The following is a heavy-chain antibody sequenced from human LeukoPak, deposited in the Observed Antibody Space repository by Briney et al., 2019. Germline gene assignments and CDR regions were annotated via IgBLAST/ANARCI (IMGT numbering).Heavy chain of an antibody. D-gene: IGHD5-24*01. CDR1: GGTFSSYA. J-gene: IGHJ4*02. Sequence: ASVKVSCKASGGTFSSYAINWVRQATGQGLEWMGWMNPNSGNTGYAQKFQGRVTITRNTSISTAYMELSSLRSEDTAVYYCARARWATIPDYWGQGTLVTVSS. CDR2: MNPNSGNT. V-gene: IGHV1-8*03. CDR3: ARARWATIPDY.